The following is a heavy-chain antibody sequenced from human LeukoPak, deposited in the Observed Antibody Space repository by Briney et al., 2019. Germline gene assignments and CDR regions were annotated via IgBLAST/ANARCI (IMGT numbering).Heavy chain of an antibody. CDR3: GRDPKLGIRGYTYGYIDY. V-gene: IGHV7-4-1*02. CDR2: INTNTENP. J-gene: IGHJ4*02. D-gene: IGHD5-18*01. CDR1: GYTFTSYA. Sequence: ASVKVSCKTSGYTFTSYAINWVRQAPGQGLEWMGWINTNTENPTYAQGFTGRYVFSLDTSVSTAYLQISGLKADDTAVYYCGRDPKLGIRGYTYGYIDYWGQGTLVTVSS.